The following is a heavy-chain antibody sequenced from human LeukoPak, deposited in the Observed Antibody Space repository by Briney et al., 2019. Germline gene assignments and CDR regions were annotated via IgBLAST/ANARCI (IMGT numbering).Heavy chain of an antibody. V-gene: IGHV1-69*04. CDR2: IIPILGIA. CDR1: GGTLSSYA. CDR3: ASRGTVGATSSAFDI. J-gene: IGHJ3*02. Sequence: SVKVSCKASGGTLSSYAISWVRQAPGQGLEWMGRIIPILGIANYAQKFQGRVTITADKSTSTAYMELSSLRSEDTAVYYCASRGTVGATSSAFDIWGQGTMVTVSS. D-gene: IGHD1-26*01.